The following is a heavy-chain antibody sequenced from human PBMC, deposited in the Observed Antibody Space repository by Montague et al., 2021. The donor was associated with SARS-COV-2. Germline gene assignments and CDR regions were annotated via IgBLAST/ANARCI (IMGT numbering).Heavy chain of an antibody. D-gene: IGHD3-22*01. CDR2: INHRGTS. CDR3: ARGRQHFNMIVVVMTGGEYYFDY. V-gene: IGHV4-34*01. CDR1: GGSFSDYY. J-gene: IGHJ4*02. Sequence: SETLSLTCAVYGGSFSDYYWSWIRQPPGKGLEWIGEINHRGTSNYNPSLKRRVSISVDTSKNQFSLYLSSVTAADTAVYYCARGRQHFNMIVVVMTGGEYYFDYWGQGTLVTVSS.